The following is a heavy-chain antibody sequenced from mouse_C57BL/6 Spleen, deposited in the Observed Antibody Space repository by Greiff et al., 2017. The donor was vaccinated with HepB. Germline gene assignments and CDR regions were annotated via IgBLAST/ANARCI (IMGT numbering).Heavy chain of an antibody. CDR1: GYTFTSYW. D-gene: IGHD1-1*02. CDR3: ARSGPGGAMDY. Sequence: QVQLKQPGAELVMPGASVKLSCKASGYTFTSYWMHWVKQRPGQGLEWIGEIDPSDSSTNYNQKFKGKSTLTVDKSSSTAYMQLSSLTSEDSAVYYCARSGPGGAMDYWGQGTSVTVSS. CDR2: IDPSDSST. J-gene: IGHJ4*01. V-gene: IGHV1-69*01.